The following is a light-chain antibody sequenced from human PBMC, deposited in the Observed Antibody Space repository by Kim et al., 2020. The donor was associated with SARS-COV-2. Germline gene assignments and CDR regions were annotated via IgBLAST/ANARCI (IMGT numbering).Light chain of an antibody. CDR2: GKN. J-gene: IGLJ3*02. V-gene: IGLV3-19*01. CDR3: NSRDSSGNHWV. CDR1: SLRSYY. Sequence: ALGQTVRITCQGDSLRSYYASWYQQKPGHVPVLVIYGKNTRPSAIPDRFSGSSSGNTASLTITGAQAEDEADYYCNSRDSSGNHWVFGGGTQLTVL.